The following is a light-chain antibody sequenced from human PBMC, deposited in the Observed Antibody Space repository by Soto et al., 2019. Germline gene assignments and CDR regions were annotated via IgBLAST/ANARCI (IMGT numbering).Light chain of an antibody. Sequence: QSALTQPASVSGSPGQSITISCTGTSSVVGANNFVSWYQQHPGKAPKLMIYEVSNRPSGVSNRFSGSKSGNTASLTISGLQAEDEADYYCNSYTNAAARVFGTGTKLTVL. V-gene: IGLV2-14*01. CDR1: SSVVGANNF. J-gene: IGLJ1*01. CDR2: EVS. CDR3: NSYTNAAARV.